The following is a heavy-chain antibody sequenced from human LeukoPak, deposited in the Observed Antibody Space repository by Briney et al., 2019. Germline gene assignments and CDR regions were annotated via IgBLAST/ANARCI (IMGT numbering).Heavy chain of an antibody. Sequence: SKTLSLTCTVSGGSIRSYYWSWIRQPPGKGLEWIGYIHYSGSTSCNPSLKSRVTISVDTSKNQFSLKLSSVTAADTAVYYCATMPLTLLWPDYWGQGTLVTVSS. J-gene: IGHJ4*02. V-gene: IGHV4-59*01. D-gene: IGHD2/OR15-2a*01. CDR2: IHYSGST. CDR3: ATMPLTLLWPDY. CDR1: GGSIRSYY.